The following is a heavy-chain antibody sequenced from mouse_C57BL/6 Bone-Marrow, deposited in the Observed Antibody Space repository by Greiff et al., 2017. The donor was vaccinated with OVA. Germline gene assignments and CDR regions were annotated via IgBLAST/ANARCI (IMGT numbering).Heavy chain of an antibody. CDR3: TRGYSNYYAMDY. J-gene: IGHJ4*01. CDR2: IDPETGGT. D-gene: IGHD2-5*01. V-gene: IGHV1-15*01. Sequence: VQLQQSGAELVRPGASVTLSCKASGYTFTDYEMHWVKQTPVHGLEWIGAIDPETGGTAYNQKFKGKATMTADKSSSTAYMELRILTSEDSAVYYWTRGYSNYYAMDYWGQGTAVTVSS. CDR1: GYTFTDYE.